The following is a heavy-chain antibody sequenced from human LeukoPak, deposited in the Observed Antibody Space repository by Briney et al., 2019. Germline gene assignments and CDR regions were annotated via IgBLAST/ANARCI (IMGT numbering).Heavy chain of an antibody. CDR2: IYSGGST. J-gene: IGHJ4*02. CDR1: GFTVSSNY. D-gene: IGHD3-22*01. Sequence: GGSLRLSCAASGFTVSSNYMSWVRQAPGKGLEWVSVIYSGGSTYYADSVKGRFTISRDNSKNTLYLQMNSLRAEDTAVYYCARDSDSSGYYYFDYWGQGTLVTASS. V-gene: IGHV3-66*01. CDR3: ARDSDSSGYYYFDY.